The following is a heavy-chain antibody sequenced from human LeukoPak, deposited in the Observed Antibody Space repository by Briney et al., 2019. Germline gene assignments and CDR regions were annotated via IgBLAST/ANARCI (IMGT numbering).Heavy chain of an antibody. CDR1: GGSISSGSYY. J-gene: IGHJ4*02. D-gene: IGHD2-2*01. V-gene: IGHV4-61*02. Sequence: PSETLSLTCTVSGGSISSGSYYWSWIRQPAGKGLEWIGRIYTSGSTNYNPSLKSRVTISVDTSKNQFSLKLSSVTAADTAVYYCARDQGPTAMTWGGYFDYWGQGTLVTVSS. CDR2: IYTSGST. CDR3: ARDQGPTAMTWGGYFDY.